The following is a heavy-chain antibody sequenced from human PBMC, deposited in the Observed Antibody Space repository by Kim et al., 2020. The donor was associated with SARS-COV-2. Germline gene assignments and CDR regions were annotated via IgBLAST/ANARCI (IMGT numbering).Heavy chain of an antibody. J-gene: IGHJ5*02. CDR2: IKSKTDGGTT. D-gene: IGHD2-15*01. Sequence: GGSLRLSCAASGFTFSNAWMSWVRQAPGKGLEWVGRIKSKTDGGTTDYAAPVKGRFTISRDDSKNTLYLQMNSLKTEDTAVYYCTTDRDIVVVVAATPRWFDPWGQGTLVTVSS. CDR1: GFTFSNAW. V-gene: IGHV3-15*01. CDR3: TTDRDIVVVVAATPRWFDP.